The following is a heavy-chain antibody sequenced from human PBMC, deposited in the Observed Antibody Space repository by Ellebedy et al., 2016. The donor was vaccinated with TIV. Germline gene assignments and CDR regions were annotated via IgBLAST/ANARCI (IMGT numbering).Heavy chain of an antibody. CDR3: AKVPSPDYGGNSGFDY. D-gene: IGHD4-23*01. V-gene: IGHV3-7*03. CDR1: GFTFSSYW. J-gene: IGHJ4*02. CDR2: IKQDGSEK. Sequence: GGSLRLSXAASGFTFSSYWMSWVRQAPGKGLEWVANIKQDGSEKYYVDSVKGRFTISRDNAKNSLYLQMNSLRAEDTALYYCAKVPSPDYGGNSGFDYWGQGTLVTVSS.